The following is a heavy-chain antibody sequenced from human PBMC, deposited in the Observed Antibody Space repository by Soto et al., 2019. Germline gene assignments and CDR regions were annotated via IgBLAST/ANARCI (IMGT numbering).Heavy chain of an antibody. J-gene: IGHJ5*02. CDR1: GGSITSGDYY. CDR3: ARDRWPGRSPFDT. V-gene: IGHV4-30-4*01. D-gene: IGHD2-15*01. Sequence: QVQLQESGPGLVKPLQTLSLTCTVSGGSITSGDYYWSWLRQPPGTGLEWIGYIYYSGSTYCNPSLTSRVNSAADTSKSQCSLKRTPVTAADTAVYYGARDRWPGRSPFDTWGQGTLVTVSS. CDR2: IYYSGST.